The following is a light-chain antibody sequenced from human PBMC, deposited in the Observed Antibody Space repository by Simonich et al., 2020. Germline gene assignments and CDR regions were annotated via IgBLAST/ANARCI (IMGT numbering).Light chain of an antibody. CDR3: QQDNNWPIFT. J-gene: IGKJ3*01. CDR1: QRVSSN. V-gene: IGKV3-15*01. CDR2: GAS. Sequence: EIVMTQSPATLSVSPGESATLACRASQRVSSNLAWYQQKLGQPPRLLNYGASTRATGIPARFSGSGSGKEFTLTISSMQSVDFAVYYCQQDNNWPIFTFGPGTKVDIK.